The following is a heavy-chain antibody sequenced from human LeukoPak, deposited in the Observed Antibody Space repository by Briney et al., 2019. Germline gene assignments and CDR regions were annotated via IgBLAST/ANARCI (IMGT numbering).Heavy chain of an antibody. J-gene: IGHJ6*02. CDR2: ISAYNGNT. Sequence: ASVKVSCKASGYTFTSYGIIWVRQAPGQGLEWMGWISAYNGNTNYAQKLQGRVTMTTDTSTSTAYMELRSLRSDDTAVYYCARDRSYYDILTGYFSVGKKNSYYYYGMDVWGQGTTVTVSS. CDR3: ARDRSYYDILTGYFSVGKKNSYYYYGMDV. D-gene: IGHD3-9*01. V-gene: IGHV1-18*01. CDR1: GYTFTSYG.